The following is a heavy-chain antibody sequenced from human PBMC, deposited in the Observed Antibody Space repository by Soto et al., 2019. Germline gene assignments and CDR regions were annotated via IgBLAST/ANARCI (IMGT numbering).Heavy chain of an antibody. CDR1: GFSLTTSAAG. J-gene: IGHJ4*02. D-gene: IGHD1-26*01. CDR2: TFGHGNE. V-gene: IGHV2-5*01. Sequence: QITLKESGPALVKPRQTLTVTCSFSGFSLTTSAAGVGWIRQTPGKALEWLAVTFGHGNEKFSPSLKNRLSVTKYTSKDHVVLTMSNMDPLDTATYYCGHMSYSGTYYFYSWGQGNLVTVSS. CDR3: GHMSYSGTYYFYS.